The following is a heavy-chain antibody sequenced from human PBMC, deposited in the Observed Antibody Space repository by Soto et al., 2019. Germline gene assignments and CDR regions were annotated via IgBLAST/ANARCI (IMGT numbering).Heavy chain of an antibody. CDR3: ARDFQVGAFKVDAFDI. CDR1: GGTFSSYA. J-gene: IGHJ3*02. V-gene: IGHV1-69*01. Sequence: QVQLVQSGAEVKKPGSSVKVSYKASGGTFSSYAISWVRQAPGQGLEWMGGIIPIFGTANYAQKFQGRVTITADESTSTAYMELSSLRSEDTAVYYCARDFQVGAFKVDAFDIWGQGTMVTVSS. CDR2: IIPIFGTA. D-gene: IGHD1-26*01.